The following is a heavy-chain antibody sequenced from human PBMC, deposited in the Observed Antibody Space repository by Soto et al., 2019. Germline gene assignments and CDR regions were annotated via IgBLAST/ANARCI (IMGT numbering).Heavy chain of an antibody. D-gene: IGHD3-9*01. CDR1: GGSISSGEYV. V-gene: IGHV4-30-4*01. J-gene: IGHJ6*02. Sequence: TLALTSTVSGGSISSGEYVWSWIRQSPGKGLEWIGYISSIGSTYYNPSLKSRVSVSRDTSKNQFSLKLSSVTTTDTAVYYCARGLVIRPYYYHGMDVWGQGTTVTVSS. CDR3: ARGLVIRPYYYHGMDV. CDR2: ISSIGST.